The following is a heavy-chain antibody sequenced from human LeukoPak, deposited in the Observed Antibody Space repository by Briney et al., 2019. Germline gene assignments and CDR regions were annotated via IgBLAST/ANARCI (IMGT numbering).Heavy chain of an antibody. V-gene: IGHV5-51*01. CDR3: ARRSTYGSGTNYLFDY. CDR2: IYPGDSDT. Sequence: GESLKISCKGSGYSFPIYCIAWVRQMPGKGLEWMGIIYPGDSDTRYSPSFQGQITISADKSISTAYLQWSSLKASDTAMYYCARRSTYGSGTNYLFDYWGQGTLVTVSS. J-gene: IGHJ4*02. D-gene: IGHD3-10*01. CDR1: GYSFPIYC.